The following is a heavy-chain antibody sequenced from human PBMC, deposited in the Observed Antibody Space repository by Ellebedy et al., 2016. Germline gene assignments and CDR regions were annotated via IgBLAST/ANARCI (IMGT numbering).Heavy chain of an antibody. J-gene: IGHJ4*02. CDR3: AREAEKAYRFDS. D-gene: IGHD3-16*02. CDR1: GYTFTTYN. V-gene: IGHV1-46*01. Sequence: ASVKVSXXASGYTFTTYNMHWVRQGPGQGLEWIGIIRGDGGITPYAQKFQDRVTMTSDTSSNTVYMELSGLTTEDSAVYFCAREAEKAYRFDSWGQGTLVTVSS. CDR2: IRGDGGIT.